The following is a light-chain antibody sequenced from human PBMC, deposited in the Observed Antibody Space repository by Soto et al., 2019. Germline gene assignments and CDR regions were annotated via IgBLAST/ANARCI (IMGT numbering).Light chain of an antibody. Sequence: DIQMTQSPSILSASVGDRVTITCRDSQSISTSLAWYQQKPGKAPNLLISKASNLETGVPSRFSGSGSGTEFTLTISSLQTDDFATYYCQQFGSYSLTFGGGTKVDIK. V-gene: IGKV1-5*03. CDR1: QSISTS. J-gene: IGKJ4*01. CDR3: QQFGSYSLT. CDR2: KAS.